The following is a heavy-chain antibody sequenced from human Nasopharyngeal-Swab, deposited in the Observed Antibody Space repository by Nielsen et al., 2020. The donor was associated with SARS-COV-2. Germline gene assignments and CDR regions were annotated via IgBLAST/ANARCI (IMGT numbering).Heavy chain of an antibody. Sequence: GESLKISCAASGFTFSSYSMNWVRQAPGKGLEWASSISSSSSYIYYADPVKGRFTISRDNAKNSLYLQMNSLRAEDTAVYYCARDLSYYYDSSGYYYVFDYWGQGTLVTVSS. D-gene: IGHD3-22*01. CDR3: ARDLSYYYDSSGYYYVFDY. CDR2: ISSSSSYI. J-gene: IGHJ4*02. V-gene: IGHV3-21*01. CDR1: GFTFSSYS.